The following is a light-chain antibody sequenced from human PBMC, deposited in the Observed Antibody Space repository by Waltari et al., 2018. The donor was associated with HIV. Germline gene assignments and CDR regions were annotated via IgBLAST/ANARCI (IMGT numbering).Light chain of an antibody. CDR1: SSNIGNND. V-gene: IGLV1-47*01. CDR2: RNN. J-gene: IGLJ3*02. CDR3: AAWDDSLTGPT. Sequence: QSVLTQSPSASGTPGQRVTIPCSGSSSNIGNNDVYWYQQLPATAPKLLIYRNNQRPSGVPDRFSGSKSGTSASLAISGLRSEDEADYYCAAWDDSLTGPTFGGGTKLTVL.